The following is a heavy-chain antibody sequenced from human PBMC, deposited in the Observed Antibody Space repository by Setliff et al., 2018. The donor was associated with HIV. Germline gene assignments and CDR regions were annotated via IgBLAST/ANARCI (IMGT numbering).Heavy chain of an antibody. CDR1: GGSISSHH. CDR3: ARGFGSSWGGNYYYYYMDV. CDR2: IYYSGST. Sequence: SETLSLTCTVSGGSISSHHWSWIRQPPGKGLEWIGYIYYSGSTNYNPSLKSRVTISVDTSKNQFSLKLSSVTAADTAVYYCARGFGSSWGGNYYYYYMDVWGKGTTVTVSS. D-gene: IGHD6-13*01. J-gene: IGHJ6*03. V-gene: IGHV4-59*11.